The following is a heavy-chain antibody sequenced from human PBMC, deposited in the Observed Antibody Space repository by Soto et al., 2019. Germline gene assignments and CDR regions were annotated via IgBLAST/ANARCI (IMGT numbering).Heavy chain of an antibody. CDR2: IHYSGTT. D-gene: IGHD6-13*01. V-gene: IGHV4-59*01. CDR3: AAGEASSRNLAPYYLDF. CDR1: GGSMRNYF. Sequence: SETLSLTCTVPGGSMRNYFWTWIRQPPGKGLEWVGYIHYSGTTSFFPSYNPSLRSRVTISEDTSKNQFSLKLLSVTTADTAVYFCAAGEASSRNLAPYYLDFWGQGTLVTVSS. J-gene: IGHJ4*02.